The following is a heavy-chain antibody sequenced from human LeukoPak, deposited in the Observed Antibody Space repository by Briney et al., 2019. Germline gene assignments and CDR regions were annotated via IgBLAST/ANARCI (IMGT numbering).Heavy chain of an antibody. CDR3: ARNSRVASTSGLNY. CDR1: GGTFSSYP. J-gene: IGHJ4*02. Sequence: ASVKVPCKVSGGTFSSYPISWVRQAPGQGLEWMGEITPIFGEAQNAEKFQGRVTITADEPTSTVYMELTSLRLDDTAMYYCARNSRVASTSGLNYWGQGTLVTVSS. V-gene: IGHV1-69*01. CDR2: ITPIFGEA. D-gene: IGHD5-12*01.